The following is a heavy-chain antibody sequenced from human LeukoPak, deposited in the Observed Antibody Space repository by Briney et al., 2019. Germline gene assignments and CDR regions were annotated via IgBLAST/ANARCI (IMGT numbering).Heavy chain of an antibody. J-gene: IGHJ4*02. V-gene: IGHV1-8*03. CDR2: MNPNSGNT. Sequence: ASVKVSCKASGYTFTSYDINWVRQATGQGLEWMGWMNPNSGNTGYAQKFQGRVTITRNTSISTAYMELSSLRSEDTAMYYCARERFGSIGLWYWGQGTLVTVSS. CDR3: ARERFGSIGLWY. CDR1: GYTFTSYD. D-gene: IGHD3-10*01.